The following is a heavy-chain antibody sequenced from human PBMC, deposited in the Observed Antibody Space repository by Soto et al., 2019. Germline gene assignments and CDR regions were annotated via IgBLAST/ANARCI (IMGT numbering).Heavy chain of an antibody. CDR1: GYTFTSYA. V-gene: IGHV1-3*01. D-gene: IGHD4-17*01. J-gene: IGHJ6*03. Sequence: ASVKVSCKASGYTFTSYAMHWVRQAPGQRLEWMGWINAGDGNTKYSQKFQGRVTITRDTSASTAYMELSSLRSEDTAVYYCAREHGNYYYYYMDVWGKGTTVTVSS. CDR2: INAGDGNT. CDR3: AREHGNYYYYYMDV.